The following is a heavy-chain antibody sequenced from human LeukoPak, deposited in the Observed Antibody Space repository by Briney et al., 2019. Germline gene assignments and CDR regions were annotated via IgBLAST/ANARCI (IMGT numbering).Heavy chain of an antibody. Sequence: GESLKISCKGFGYSFTSYWIGWVRQMPGKGLEWMGIIYPGDSDTRYSPSFQGQVTISADKSISTAYLQWSSLKASDTAMYYCARVPTDIVVVPAAPYFDYWGQGTLVTVSS. CDR1: GYSFTSYW. V-gene: IGHV5-51*01. CDR3: ARVPTDIVVVPAAPYFDY. D-gene: IGHD2-2*01. CDR2: IYPGDSDT. J-gene: IGHJ4*02.